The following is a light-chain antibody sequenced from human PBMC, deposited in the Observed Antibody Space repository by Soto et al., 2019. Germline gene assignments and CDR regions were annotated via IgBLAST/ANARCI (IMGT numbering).Light chain of an antibody. CDR1: SSNIGAGYD. J-gene: IGLJ1*01. CDR2: GNS. Sequence: QSALTQPPSVSGAPGQRVTISCTGSSSNIGAGYDVHWYQQLPGTAPKLLIYGNSNRPSGVPDLFSGSKSGTSASLAITGIPAEDEADYYCQSSDSRLSAPVFGTGTKVTVL. V-gene: IGLV1-40*01. CDR3: QSSDSRLSAPV.